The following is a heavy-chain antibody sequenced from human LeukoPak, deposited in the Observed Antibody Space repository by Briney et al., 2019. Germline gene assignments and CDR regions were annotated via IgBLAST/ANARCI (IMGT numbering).Heavy chain of an antibody. CDR2: IYTSGST. D-gene: IGHD5-12*01. Sequence: PSETLSLTCTVSGNSFGDYYWSWIRQPAGKGLEWIGRIYTSGSTNYNPSLKSRVTMSVDTSKNQFSLKLSSVTAADTAVYYCARDGPSGYDYYYYYYMDVWGKGTTVTISS. J-gene: IGHJ6*03. CDR3: ARDGPSGYDYYYYYYMDV. V-gene: IGHV4-4*07. CDR1: GNSFGDYY.